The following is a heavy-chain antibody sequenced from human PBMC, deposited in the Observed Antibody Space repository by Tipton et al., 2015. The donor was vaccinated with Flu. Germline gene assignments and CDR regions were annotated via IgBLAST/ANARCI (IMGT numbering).Heavy chain of an antibody. D-gene: IGHD3-10*01. J-gene: IGHJ4*02. CDR3: VGGSGSGTYVIFDF. CDR2: IYTSGST. V-gene: IGHV4-4*07. CDR1: GASVVSYY. Sequence: TLSLTCTVSGASVVSYYWTWIRQPPGKGLEWIGRIYTSGSTKYNPSLKSRLSMSVDTSKNQFSLKLTSVTAADTAVYYCVGGSGSGTYVIFDFWGQGTL.